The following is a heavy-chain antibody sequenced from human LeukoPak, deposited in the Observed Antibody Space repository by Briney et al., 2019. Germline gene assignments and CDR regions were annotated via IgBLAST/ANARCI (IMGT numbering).Heavy chain of an antibody. CDR1: GFTFSSYA. V-gene: IGHV3-30-3*01. Sequence: PGGSLRLSCAASGFTFSSYAMHWVRQAPGKGLEWVAVISYDGSNKYYADSVKGRFTISRDNSKSTLYLQMNSLRAEDTAVYYCARGSRWLQLNDWFDPWGQGTLVTVSS. CDR3: ARGSRWLQLNDWFDP. D-gene: IGHD5-24*01. CDR2: ISYDGSNK. J-gene: IGHJ5*02.